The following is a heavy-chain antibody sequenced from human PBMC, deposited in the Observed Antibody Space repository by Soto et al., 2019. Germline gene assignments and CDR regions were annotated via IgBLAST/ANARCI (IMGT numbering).Heavy chain of an antibody. V-gene: IGHV4-59*11. CDR2: IYYSGST. CDR3: ASGWMAAFDN. Sequence: PSEILSLTCNVTGDSIKTHYWSWIRQAPGKGLEWIGYIYYSGSTLYNPSLKRRVTISADTAKNQFSLRLTSLTAADTAVYCCASGWMAAFDNWGQGALVTVSS. J-gene: IGHJ4*02. CDR1: GDSIKTHY. D-gene: IGHD2-2*03.